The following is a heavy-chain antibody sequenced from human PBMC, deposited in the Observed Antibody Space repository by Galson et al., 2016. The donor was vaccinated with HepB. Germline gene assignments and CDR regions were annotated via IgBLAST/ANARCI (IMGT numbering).Heavy chain of an antibody. D-gene: IGHD3-3*01. J-gene: IGHJ4*02. CDR2: ISSSGSNT. V-gene: IGHV3-23*01. CDR3: AKDANDFWGGLTILGYFDF. Sequence: SLRLSCAASGFTFRNYAMSWVRQAPGKGLEWVAGISSSGSNTYHADSVKGRFTISRDNSKDKLYLPMTNLRAEDTAQYYCAKDANDFWGGLTILGYFDFWGRGILVTVSS. CDR1: GFTFRNYA.